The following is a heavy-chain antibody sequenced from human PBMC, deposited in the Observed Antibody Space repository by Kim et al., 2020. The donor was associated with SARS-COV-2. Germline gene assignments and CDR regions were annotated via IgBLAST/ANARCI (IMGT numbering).Heavy chain of an antibody. CDR3: SRQIMGAAGHLSNWFDP. D-gene: IGHD2-8*01. CDR1: VGSISSSSYY. CDR2: IYYSGST. J-gene: IGHJ5*02. Sequence: SETLSLTCTVSVGSISSSSYYWDWIRHPPGKGLEWIGSIYYSGSTYYNPSLKSLVTISVDTSKNQFSLKLRSVTAADTAVYYSSRQIMGAAGHLSNWFDP. V-gene: IGHV4-39*01.